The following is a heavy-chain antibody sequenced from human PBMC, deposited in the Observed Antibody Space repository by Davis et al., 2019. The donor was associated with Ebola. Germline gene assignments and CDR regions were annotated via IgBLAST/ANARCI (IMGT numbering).Heavy chain of an antibody. CDR1: GLIFNNYW. V-gene: IGHV3-7*01. J-gene: IGHJ4*02. CDR2: IKEDGGEK. CDR3: ARDLIGSVGESDY. Sequence: GESLKISCAASGLIFNNYWMSWIRQAPGKGPEWVAIIKEDGGEKYYVDSVKGRFTISRDNAKNSLFLQMNSLRAEDTAVYYCARDLIGSVGESDYWGQGTLVTVSS. D-gene: IGHD3-16*01.